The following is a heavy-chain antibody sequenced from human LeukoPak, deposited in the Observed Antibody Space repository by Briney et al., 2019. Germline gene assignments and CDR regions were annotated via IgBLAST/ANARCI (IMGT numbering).Heavy chain of an antibody. Sequence: PGGSLRLSCAASGFTFSSYAMSWVRQAPGKGLEWVSAISGSGGSTYYADSVKGRFTISRDNSKNTLYLQMNSVRAEDTAVYYCAKDRGYDPYFDYWGQGTLVTVSS. D-gene: IGHD5-12*01. CDR1: GFTFSSYA. V-gene: IGHV3-23*01. CDR3: AKDRGYDPYFDY. CDR2: ISGSGGST. J-gene: IGHJ4*02.